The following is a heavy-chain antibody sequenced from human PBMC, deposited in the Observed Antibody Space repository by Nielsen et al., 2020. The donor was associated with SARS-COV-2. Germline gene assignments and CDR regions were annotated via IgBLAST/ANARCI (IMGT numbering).Heavy chain of an antibody. CDR1: GFTFSSYW. Sequence: GGSLRLSCAASGFTFSSYWMNWVRQAPGKGLEWVANIKQDGSEKYYGDSVKGRFTISRDNAKNSLYLQMNSLRAEDTAVYYCARGGHSGSYYERIPWFDPWGQGTLVTVSS. CDR2: IKQDGSEK. J-gene: IGHJ5*02. V-gene: IGHV3-7*03. D-gene: IGHD1-26*01. CDR3: ARGGHSGSYYERIPWFDP.